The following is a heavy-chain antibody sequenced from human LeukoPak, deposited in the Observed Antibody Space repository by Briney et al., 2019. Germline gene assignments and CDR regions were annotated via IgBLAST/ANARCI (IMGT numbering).Heavy chain of an antibody. CDR3: ARKSPYSSSWYYFDY. D-gene: IGHD6-13*01. CDR2: ISSSSSTI. J-gene: IGHJ4*02. Sequence: PGGSLRLSCAACGFTLSSYRMNWVLQAPGKGLEWVSYISSSSSTIYYADSVKGRFTISRDNAKNSLYLQMNSLRAEDTAVYYCARKSPYSSSWYYFDYWGQGTLVTVSS. CDR1: GFTLSSYR. V-gene: IGHV3-48*01.